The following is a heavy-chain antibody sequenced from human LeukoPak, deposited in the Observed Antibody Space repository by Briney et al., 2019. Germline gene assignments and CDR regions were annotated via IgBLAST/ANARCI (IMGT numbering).Heavy chain of an antibody. D-gene: IGHD3-16*02. CDR3: ARHRTASDY. J-gene: IGHJ4*02. CDR2: VRSSSSTI. V-gene: IGHV3-48*01. Sequence: GGSLRLSCAASAFTFSSYWMCWVRQAPGKGLEWVSYVRSSSSTIYYADSVKGRFTISRDNAKNSLYLQMTSLRADDTAVYYCARHRTASDYWGQGTLVTVSS. CDR1: AFTFSSYW.